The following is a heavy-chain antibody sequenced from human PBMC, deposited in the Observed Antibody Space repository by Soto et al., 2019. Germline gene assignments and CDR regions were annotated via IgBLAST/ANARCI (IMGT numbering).Heavy chain of an antibody. Sequence: SETLSLTCAVYGGSFSGYYWSWIRQPPGKGLEWIGEINHSGSTNYNPSLKSRVTISVDTSKNQFSLKLSSVTAADTAVYYCARVGCSGGSCYRTVYYYYYYMDVWGKGTTVTVS. CDR1: GGSFSGYY. CDR2: INHSGST. CDR3: ARVGCSGGSCYRTVYYYYYYMDV. V-gene: IGHV4-34*01. J-gene: IGHJ6*03. D-gene: IGHD2-15*01.